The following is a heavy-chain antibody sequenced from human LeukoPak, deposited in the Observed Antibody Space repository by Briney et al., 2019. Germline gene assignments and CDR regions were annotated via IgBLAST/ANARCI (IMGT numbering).Heavy chain of an antibody. Sequence: KSSETLSLTCSVSGGSISSYYWSWIRQPPGKGLEWIGYIYYSGSTNYNPSLKSRVTISVDTSKNQFSLKLSSVAAADTAVYYCARAPVVAATFDYWGQGTLVTVSS. V-gene: IGHV4-59*01. CDR2: IYYSGST. J-gene: IGHJ4*02. CDR3: ARAPVVAATFDY. D-gene: IGHD2-15*01. CDR1: GGSISSYY.